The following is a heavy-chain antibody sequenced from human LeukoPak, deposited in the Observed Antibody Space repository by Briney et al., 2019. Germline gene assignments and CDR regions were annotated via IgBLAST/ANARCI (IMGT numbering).Heavy chain of an antibody. CDR1: GFTFSDFT. D-gene: IGHD3-22*01. CDR2: ISASADKT. V-gene: IGHV3-23*01. CDR3: ARDFYDSSGYYYDY. Sequence: PGRSLRLSCAASGFTFSDFTMSWVRQAPGKGLEWVSAISASADKTYYADSVKGRFTISRDNSKGTLYLQMNSLRAEDTALYYCARDFYDSSGYYYDYWGQGTLVTVSS. J-gene: IGHJ4*02.